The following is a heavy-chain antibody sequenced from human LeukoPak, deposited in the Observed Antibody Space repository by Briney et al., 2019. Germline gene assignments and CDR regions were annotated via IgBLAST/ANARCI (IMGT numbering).Heavy chain of an antibody. CDR1: GGSFSGYY. D-gene: IGHD2-21*02. V-gene: IGHV4-59*01. CDR2: IYYSGST. Sequence: SETLSLTCAVYGGSFSGYYWSWIRQPPGKGLEWIGYIYYSGSTNYNPSLKSRVTISVDTSKNQFSLKLSSVTAADTAVYYCASSYCGGDCPIDAFDIWGQGTMVTVSS. CDR3: ASSYCGGDCPIDAFDI. J-gene: IGHJ3*02.